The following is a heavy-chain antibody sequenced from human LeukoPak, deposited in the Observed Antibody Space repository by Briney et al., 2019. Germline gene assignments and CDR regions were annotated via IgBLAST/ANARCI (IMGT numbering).Heavy chain of an antibody. V-gene: IGHV1-18*01. D-gene: IGHD5-12*01. CDR3: ARVRNSGFRYVDS. CDR2: ISAYNGNT. Sequence: GASVKVSCKASGYTFTSYGISWVRQAPGQGLAWMGWISAYNGNTNYAQKLQGRVTMTTDTSTSTAYMDLRSLRSDDTVVYYCARVRNSGFRYVDSWGQGTLVTVSS. CDR1: GYTFTSYG. J-gene: IGHJ4*02.